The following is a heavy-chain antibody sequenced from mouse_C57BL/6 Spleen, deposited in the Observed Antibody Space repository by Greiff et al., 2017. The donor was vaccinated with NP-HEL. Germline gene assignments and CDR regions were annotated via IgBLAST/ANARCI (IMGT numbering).Heavy chain of an antibody. CDR2: IYPGDGDT. CDR3: AREEFSNHGRYFDY. Sequence: QVQLQQSGAELVKPGASVKISCKASGYAFSSYWMNWVKQRPGKGLEWIGQIYPGDGDTNYNGKFKGKATLTADKSSSTAYMQLSSLTSEDSAVYFCAREEFSNHGRYFDYWGQGTTLTVSS. V-gene: IGHV1-80*01. J-gene: IGHJ2*01. D-gene: IGHD2-5*01. CDR1: GYAFSSYW.